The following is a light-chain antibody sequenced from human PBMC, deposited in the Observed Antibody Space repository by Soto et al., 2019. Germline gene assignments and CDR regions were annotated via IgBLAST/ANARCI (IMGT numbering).Light chain of an antibody. CDR2: RNN. J-gene: IGLJ3*02. Sequence: QSVLTQPPSASGTPGQRVTISCSGSSSNGGGNSVYWYQQLPRTAPKLLVFRNNQRPSGVPDRFSGSKSGTSASLAISGLRSEDEADYYCATWDDSLSAGVFGGGTQLTVL. V-gene: IGLV1-47*01. CDR1: SSNGGGNS. CDR3: ATWDDSLSAGV.